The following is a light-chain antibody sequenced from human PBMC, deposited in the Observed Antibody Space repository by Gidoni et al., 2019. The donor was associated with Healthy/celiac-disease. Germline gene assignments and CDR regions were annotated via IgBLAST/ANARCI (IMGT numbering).Light chain of an antibody. CDR1: QSVSSN. CDR3: QQYNNWLIT. Sequence: EIVMTQSPATLSVSTGERATLSCRASQSVSSNLAWYQQKPGQAPRLLIYGASTRATGIPARFSGSGSGTEFTLTISSLQSEDFAFYYCQQYNNWLITFGQGTRLEIK. J-gene: IGKJ5*01. CDR2: GAS. V-gene: IGKV3-15*01.